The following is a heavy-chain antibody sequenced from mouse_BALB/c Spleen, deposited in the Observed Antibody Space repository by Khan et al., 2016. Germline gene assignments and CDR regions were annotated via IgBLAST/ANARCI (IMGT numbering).Heavy chain of an antibody. CDR2: IEPANGDT. CDR1: GFNVKDAF. V-gene: IGHV14-3*02. J-gene: IGHJ2*01. CDR3: AVLGSY. Sequence: VQLQQSGAELVRPGASVKLSCTASGFNVKDAFIHWVKQRPEQGLERTGRIEPANGDTKYDPKFQGTATIKVDTYSNTAYLQLSSLTSVDTAVFYWAVLGSYWGQGTTLTVSS. D-gene: IGHD4-1*01.